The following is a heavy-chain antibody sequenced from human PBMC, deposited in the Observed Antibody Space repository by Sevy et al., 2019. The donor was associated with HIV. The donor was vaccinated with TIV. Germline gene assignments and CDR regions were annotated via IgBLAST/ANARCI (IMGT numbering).Heavy chain of an antibody. CDR1: GFTFSDYY. CDR3: AREYDYSHYAFDY. Sequence: GESLKISCAASGFTFSDYYMTWIRQAPGKGLEWVAYITSSGDTIYYADSVKGRSTISRDNAKNSLYLQMNNLRAEDTAVYYCAREYDYSHYAFDYWGQGTLVTVSS. CDR2: ITSSGDTI. J-gene: IGHJ4*02. V-gene: IGHV3-11*01. D-gene: IGHD4-4*01.